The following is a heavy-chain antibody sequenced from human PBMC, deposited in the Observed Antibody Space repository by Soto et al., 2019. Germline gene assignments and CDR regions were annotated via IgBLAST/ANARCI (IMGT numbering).Heavy chain of an antibody. Sequence: ASVKVSCKASGYTFTSYGISWVRQAPGQGLEWMGWISAYNGNTNYAQKLQGRVTMTTDTSTSTAYMELRSLRSDDTAVYYCAIVYFPRAHYSYGPEFDYWGQGTLVTVSA. CDR3: AIVYFPRAHYSYGPEFDY. CDR2: ISAYNGNT. D-gene: IGHD5-18*01. V-gene: IGHV1-18*01. CDR1: GYTFTSYG. J-gene: IGHJ4*02.